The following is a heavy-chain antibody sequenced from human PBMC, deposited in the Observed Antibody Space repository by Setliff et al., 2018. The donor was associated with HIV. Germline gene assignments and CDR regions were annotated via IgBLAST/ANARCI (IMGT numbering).Heavy chain of an antibody. D-gene: IGHD3-3*01. Sequence: SETLSLTCSVSGVSIISGGFYWSWIRQHPEKGLEWIGYIYYSGTTTYNPSLRSRVTISLDTSKSQFSLKVTSVTAADTALYYCATSTRKNFDFWSDTRTAYPPYYFDYWGQGSLVTVSS. J-gene: IGHJ4*02. CDR2: IYYSGTT. CDR3: ATSTRKNFDFWSDTRTAYPPYYFDY. CDR1: GVSIISGGFY. V-gene: IGHV4-31*03.